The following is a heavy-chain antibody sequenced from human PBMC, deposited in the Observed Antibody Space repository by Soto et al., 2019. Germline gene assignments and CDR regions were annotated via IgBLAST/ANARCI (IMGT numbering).Heavy chain of an antibody. CDR2: ISSSSSTI. CDR3: XXXXXXXXXXXGMDV. V-gene: IGHV3-48*01. Sequence: EVQLVESGGGLVQRGGSLRLSCAASGLTFSSYSMXWXXXXXXXXXXXVSYISSSSSTIYYADSVKGRFTISRDNAKXXXXXXXXXXXXXXXXXXXXXXXXXXXXXXXGMDVWGQGTTVTVSS. J-gene: IGHJ6*02. CDR1: GLTFSSYS.